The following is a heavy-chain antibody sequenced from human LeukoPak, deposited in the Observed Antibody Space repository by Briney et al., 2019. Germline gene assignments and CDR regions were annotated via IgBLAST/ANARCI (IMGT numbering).Heavy chain of an antibody. V-gene: IGHV3-48*01. J-gene: IGHJ4*02. Sequence: GGSLRLSCAASGFTFSSYSMNWVRQAPGKGLEWVSYISSSSSTIYYADSVKGRFTISRDNAKNSLYLQMNSLRAEDTAVYYCAGSYWGSDYWGQGTLVTVSS. CDR2: ISSSSSTI. D-gene: IGHD7-27*01. CDR1: GFTFSSYS. CDR3: AGSYWGSDY.